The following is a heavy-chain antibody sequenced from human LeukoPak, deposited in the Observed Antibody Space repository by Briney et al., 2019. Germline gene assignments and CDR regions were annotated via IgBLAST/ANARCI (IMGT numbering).Heavy chain of an antibody. CDR3: ARPHYESSGLYVDAFNI. CDR1: GYTPTPHY. Sequence: ASMKVSCKASGYTPTPHYLHLVRQAPGQRLEGVGRINPNSGGTTYAQKFQGRVTMTRDTSIGTAYMELSSLRSDDTAVYYCARPHYESSGLYVDAFNIWGQGTMVTVSS. D-gene: IGHD3-22*01. CDR2: INPNSGGT. V-gene: IGHV1-2*06. J-gene: IGHJ3*02.